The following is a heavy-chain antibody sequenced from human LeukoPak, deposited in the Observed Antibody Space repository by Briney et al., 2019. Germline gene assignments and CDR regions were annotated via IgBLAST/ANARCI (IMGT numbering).Heavy chain of an antibody. D-gene: IGHD2-2*01. V-gene: IGHV4-59*12. J-gene: IGHJ5*02. Sequence: SETLSLTCTVSGGSIRSYYWNWIRQPPGKGLEWIGYIYYDGSTNYNPSLKSRVTMSVDTSKNQFSLKLSSVTAADTAVYYCARVDCSSTSCNWFDPWGQGTLVTVSS. CDR2: IYYDGST. CDR1: GGSIRSYY. CDR3: ARVDCSSTSCNWFDP.